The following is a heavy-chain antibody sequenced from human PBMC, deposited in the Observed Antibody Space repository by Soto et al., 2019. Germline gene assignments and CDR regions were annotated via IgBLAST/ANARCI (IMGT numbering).Heavy chain of an antibody. J-gene: IGHJ6*02. CDR3: ARGYYTGDYDFLSVYLRTRTPYYGMDV. D-gene: IGHD3-3*01. CDR1: GGTMSPSSW. Sequence: PENLRHRYAVSGGTMSPSSWWSWVRLHPGKGMEWIGEISHSGSTNYNPSLKSRVTISVDKSKNQVSLKLSSVTAADTAVYYCARGYYTGDYDFLSVYLRTRTPYYGMDVWGQATSVTV. V-gene: IGHV4-4*03. CDR2: ISHSGST.